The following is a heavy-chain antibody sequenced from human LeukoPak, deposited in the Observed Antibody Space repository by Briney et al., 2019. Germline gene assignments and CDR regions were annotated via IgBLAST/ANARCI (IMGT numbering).Heavy chain of an antibody. CDR3: ANSELQWLTPRGFHDAFDI. CDR2: ISGSGGST. J-gene: IGHJ3*02. D-gene: IGHD6-19*01. Sequence: HSGGSLRLSCAASGFTFSSYAMSWVRQAPGKGLEWVSAISGSGGSTYYADSVKGRFTISRDNSKNTLYLQMNSLRAEDTAVYYCANSELQWLTPRGFHDAFDIWGQGTMVTVSS. CDR1: GFTFSSYA. V-gene: IGHV3-23*01.